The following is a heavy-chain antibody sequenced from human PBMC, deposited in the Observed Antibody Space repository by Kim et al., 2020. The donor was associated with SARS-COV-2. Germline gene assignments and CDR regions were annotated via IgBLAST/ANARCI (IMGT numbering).Heavy chain of an antibody. CDR2: TYYRSKWYS. V-gene: IGHV6-1*01. CDR1: GDSVSTNSAA. Sequence: SQTLSLTCAISGDSVSTNSAAWNWIRQSPSRGLEWLGRTYYRSKWYSDYAESVKSRISISTDTSKNQFSLQLNSVTPEDTGVFYCARAWGWDSDWLQLEAFDIWGQGTMVTVSS. J-gene: IGHJ3*02. CDR3: ARAWGWDSDWLQLEAFDI. D-gene: IGHD6-19*01.